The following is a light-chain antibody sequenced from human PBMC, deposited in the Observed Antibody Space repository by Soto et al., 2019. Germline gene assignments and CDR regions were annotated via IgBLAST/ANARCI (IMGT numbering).Light chain of an antibody. CDR2: TNN. V-gene: IGLV1-44*01. J-gene: IGLJ1*01. Sequence: QSVLTQPPSASGTPGQRVTISCSGSSSSIGSNSVNWYQQLPRTAPKVLIYTNNQRPSGVPDRFSVSKSGTSASLAISGLQSEDEADDYCAAWDGSLNVYVFGTGTKVTVL. CDR3: AAWDGSLNVYV. CDR1: SSSIGSNS.